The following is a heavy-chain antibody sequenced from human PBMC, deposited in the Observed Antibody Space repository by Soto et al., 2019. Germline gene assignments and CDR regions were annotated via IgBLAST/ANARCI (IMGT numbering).Heavy chain of an antibody. V-gene: IGHV4-34*01. CDR2: INHSGST. CDR1: GGSFSGYY. D-gene: IGHD3-10*01. Sequence: SETLSLTCAVYGGSFSGYYWTWIRQPPGTGLEWIGEINHSGSTNYNPSLKSRVTISVDTSKNQFSLKLTSVTAADTAVYYCARHTLIRGVKDISWFDPWGHGTLVTVSS. CDR3: ARHTLIRGVKDISWFDP. J-gene: IGHJ5*02.